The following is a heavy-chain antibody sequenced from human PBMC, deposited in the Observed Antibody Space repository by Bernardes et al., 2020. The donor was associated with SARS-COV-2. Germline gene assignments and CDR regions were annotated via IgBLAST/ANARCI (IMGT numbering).Heavy chain of an antibody. CDR1: GGSFSGYY. CDR2: INHSGST. CDR3: ARRAVTTNFDY. Sequence: SESLSLTCAVYGGSFSGYYWSWIRQPPGKGLEWIGEINHSGSTNYNPSPKSRVTISVDTSKNQFSLKLSSVTAADTAVYYCARRAVTTNFDYWRQGTLVTVSS. J-gene: IGHJ4*02. D-gene: IGHD4-4*01. V-gene: IGHV4-34*01.